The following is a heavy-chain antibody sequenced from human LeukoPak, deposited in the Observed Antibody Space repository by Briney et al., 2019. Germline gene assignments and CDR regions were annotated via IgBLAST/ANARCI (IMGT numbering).Heavy chain of an antibody. V-gene: IGHV3-48*01. D-gene: IGHD1-1*01. J-gene: IGHJ4*02. CDR3: AKGEGATGTTGFDY. CDR1: GFTFRSYS. Sequence: PGGSLRLSCAASGFTFRSYSMHWVRQAPGKGLEWVSYISSTSSTIYYADSVKGRFTISRDNSKNTLYLQMNSLRAEDTAVYYCAKGEGATGTTGFDYWGQGTLVTVSS. CDR2: ISSTSSTI.